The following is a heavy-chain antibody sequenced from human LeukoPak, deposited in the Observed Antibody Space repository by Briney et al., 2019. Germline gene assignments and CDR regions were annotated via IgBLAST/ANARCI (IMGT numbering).Heavy chain of an antibody. Sequence: SVNLSCKASGGTFSSYAFSWVRQAPGQGLEWMGRIIPILGIANYAQNFQGRVTLNADKSTSTAYIELSSLRSEDTAVYYCARVPRIAVAGDYYYYGMDVWGQGTTVTVSS. CDR2: IIPILGIA. D-gene: IGHD6-19*01. J-gene: IGHJ6*02. CDR1: GGTFSSYA. V-gene: IGHV1-69*04. CDR3: ARVPRIAVAGDYYYYGMDV.